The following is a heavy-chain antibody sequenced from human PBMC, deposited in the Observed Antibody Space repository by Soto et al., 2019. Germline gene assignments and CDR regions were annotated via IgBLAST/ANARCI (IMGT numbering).Heavy chain of an antibody. CDR2: INHSGST. V-gene: IGHV4-34*01. CDR1: GGSFSGYY. CDR3: ARGGSCSSTSCYAPRGVRYFDL. J-gene: IGHJ2*01. D-gene: IGHD2-2*01. Sequence: QVQLQQWGAGLLKPSETLSLTCAVYGGSFSGYYWSWIRQPPGKGLEWIGEINHSGSTNYNPSLKGRVTISVDTSKNQFSLKLSSVTAADTAVYYCARGGSCSSTSCYAPRGVRYFDLWGRGTLVTVSS.